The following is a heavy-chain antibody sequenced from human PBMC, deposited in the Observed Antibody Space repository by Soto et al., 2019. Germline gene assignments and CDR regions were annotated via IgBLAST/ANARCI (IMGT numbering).Heavy chain of an antibody. J-gene: IGHJ4*02. V-gene: IGHV3-30-3*01. Sequence: QVQLVESGGGVVQPGRSLRLSCAASGFTFSSYAMHWVRQAPGKGLEWVAVISYDGSNKYYADSVKGRFTLSRHNSKNTLYLKMNSLRPEDTAVYYCARFCISTSCYASFDYWCQGTLVSFSS. CDR3: ARFCISTSCYASFDY. D-gene: IGHD2-2*01. CDR2: ISYDGSNK. CDR1: GFTFSSYA.